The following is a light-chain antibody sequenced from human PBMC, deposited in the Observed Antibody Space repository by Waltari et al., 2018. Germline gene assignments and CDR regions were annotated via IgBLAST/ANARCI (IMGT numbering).Light chain of an antibody. CDR3: QAWDSSTVV. CDR1: KLGGKY. J-gene: IGLJ2*01. Sequence: SYELTQPPSVSVSPGQPASTTCFGDKLGGKYAYWHQQRPGQSPVVVIYQDGTRPSGIPERFSGSNSGNTATLTISGTQAMDEADYYCQAWDSSTVVFGGGTKLTVL. CDR2: QDG. V-gene: IGLV3-1*01.